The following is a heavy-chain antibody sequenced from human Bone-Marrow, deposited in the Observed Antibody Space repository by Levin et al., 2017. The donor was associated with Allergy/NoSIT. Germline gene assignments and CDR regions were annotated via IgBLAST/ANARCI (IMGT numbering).Heavy chain of an antibody. D-gene: IGHD5-18*01. CDR3: ARHAGPIHLWLMDY. V-gene: IGHV4-59*08. CDR1: GGSISTYY. CDR2: VYYSGST. J-gene: IGHJ4*02. Sequence: SETLSLTCTASGGSISTYYWSWIRQPPGKGLEWIGYVYYSGSTNYNPSLKSRVTMSVDTSKNHFSLKLSSVTAADTALYYCARHAGPIHLWLMDYWGQGTLVTVSS.